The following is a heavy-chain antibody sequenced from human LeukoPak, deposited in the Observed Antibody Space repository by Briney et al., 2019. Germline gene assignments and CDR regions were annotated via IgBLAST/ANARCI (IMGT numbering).Heavy chain of an antibody. V-gene: IGHV4-59*12. Sequence: SETLSLTCTVSGGSISSYYWSWIRQPPGKGLEWIGYIYYSGSTNYNPSLKSRVTISVDTSKNQFSLKLSSVTAADTAVYYCARLVAARPNYFDYWGQGTLVTVSS. CDR2: IYYSGST. J-gene: IGHJ4*02. CDR3: ARLVAARPNYFDY. CDR1: GGSISSYY. D-gene: IGHD6-6*01.